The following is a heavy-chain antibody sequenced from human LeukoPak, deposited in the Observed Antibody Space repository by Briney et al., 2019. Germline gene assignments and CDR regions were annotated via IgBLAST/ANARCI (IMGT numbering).Heavy chain of an antibody. CDR1: GFSLSTIGEA. Sequence: SGPTLVNPTQTLTLTCTFSGFSLSTIGEAVGWIRQPPGKALEWLALIYWDDDERHSPSLKSRFTITKDTSKNQVVLTLTNMDPVDTATYYCAHCRGQSAFDIWGQGTMVTVSS. CDR2: IYWDDDE. J-gene: IGHJ3*02. CDR3: AHCRGQSAFDI. V-gene: IGHV2-5*02. D-gene: IGHD3-10*01.